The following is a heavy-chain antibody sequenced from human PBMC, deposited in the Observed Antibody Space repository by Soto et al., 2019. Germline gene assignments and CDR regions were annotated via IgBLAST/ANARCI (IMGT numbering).Heavy chain of an antibody. D-gene: IGHD1-26*01. J-gene: IGHJ4*02. V-gene: IGHV1-46*01. Sequence: QVQLVQARGEVKKPGASVKVSCKASGYTLTSDYMHWVRQAPGQGFEWMGIINPRGGSTSYAQKFQGRVTMTTDTSTSTVYMELSSLTSEDTAVYYCARAAGSYRPFDYWGQGTLVTVSS. CDR1: GYTLTSDY. CDR3: ARAAGSYRPFDY. CDR2: INPRGGST.